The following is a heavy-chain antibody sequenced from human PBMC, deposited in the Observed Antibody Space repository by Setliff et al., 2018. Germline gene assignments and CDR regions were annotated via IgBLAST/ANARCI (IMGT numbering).Heavy chain of an antibody. J-gene: IGHJ4*02. CDR1: GYTLSKYY. CDR2: INPYNDNT. Sequence: GASVKVSCKASGYTLSKYYMHWVRQAPGQGLEWMGIINPYNDNTHYAQKFRGRVTITSDRSVSTAYMELSSLRSEDTAVYYCATGFLRYDILTGYYQRPHYFEYWGQGTLVTVSS. V-gene: IGHV1-46*01. D-gene: IGHD3-9*01. CDR3: ATGFLRYDILTGYYQRPHYFEY.